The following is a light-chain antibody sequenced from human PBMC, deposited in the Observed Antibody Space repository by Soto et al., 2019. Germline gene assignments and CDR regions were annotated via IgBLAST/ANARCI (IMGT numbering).Light chain of an antibody. CDR2: KAT. V-gene: IGKV1-5*03. CDR3: QQYNNYFT. CDR1: QSVQTW. J-gene: IGKJ1*01. Sequence: IELTKNTSTLSASVGDRVTITCRASQSVQTWLAWFQQKPGKAPKLLIYKATTLGTGVPSRFSGSGSETEFTLTISDLQPDDLGTYYSQQYNNYFTFGQGSKVDI.